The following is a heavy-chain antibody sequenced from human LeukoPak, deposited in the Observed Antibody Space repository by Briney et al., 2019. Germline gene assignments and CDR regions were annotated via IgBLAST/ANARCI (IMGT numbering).Heavy chain of an antibody. Sequence: GSLRLSCAASGFTFSSYSMNWVRQAPGKGLEWIGEIYHSGSTNYNPSLKSRVTMSVDQSKNHFSLKLNSVTAADTAVYYCAGDLVRGVTGWTWGQGTLVTVSS. CDR3: AGDLVRGVTGWT. V-gene: IGHV4-4*02. D-gene: IGHD3-10*01. CDR2: IYHSGST. J-gene: IGHJ5*02. CDR1: GFTFSSYSM.